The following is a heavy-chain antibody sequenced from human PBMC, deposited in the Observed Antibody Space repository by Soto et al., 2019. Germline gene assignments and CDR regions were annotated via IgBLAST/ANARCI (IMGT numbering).Heavy chain of an antibody. J-gene: IGHJ4*02. CDR1: GFTFSSYA. D-gene: IGHD6-19*01. Sequence: EVQLLGSGGVLVQPGGSLRLSCAASGFTFSSYALSWVRQGPGKGLEWVSGISGDGATTYYTDSVKGRFTISRDSSTNTLYLQMNSLRAEDSAVYYCARDLTSSGRSTYLGYWGQGTLVTVSS. CDR3: ARDLTSSGRSTYLGY. CDR2: ISGDGATT. V-gene: IGHV3-23*01.